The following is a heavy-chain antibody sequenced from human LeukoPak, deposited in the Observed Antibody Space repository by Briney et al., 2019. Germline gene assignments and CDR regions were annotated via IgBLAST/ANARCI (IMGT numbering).Heavy chain of an antibody. CDR1: GYTFTSYD. J-gene: IGHJ3*02. V-gene: IGHV1-8*01. D-gene: IGHD3-22*01. CDR2: MNPNSGNT. Sequence: ASVKVSCKASGYTFTSYDINWVRQATGQGLEWMGWMNPNSGNTGYAQKFQGRVTMTRNTSISTAYMELSSLRSEDTAVYYCARCRGYYQRKGLFAFDIWGQGTMVTVSS. CDR3: ARCRGYYQRKGLFAFDI.